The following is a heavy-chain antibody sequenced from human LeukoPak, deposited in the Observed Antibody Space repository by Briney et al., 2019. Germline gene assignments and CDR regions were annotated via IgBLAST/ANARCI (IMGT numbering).Heavy chain of an antibody. D-gene: IGHD1-26*01. Sequence: QAGGSLRLSSAAPGFTFSSYWMSWVRPAPGKGLEWVANIKQVGSEKYYVHSVKGRFTISRDNAKNSLYLQMNSLRAEDTAVYYCASPIVGDPGPAFDIWGQGTMVTVSS. CDR2: IKQVGSEK. J-gene: IGHJ3*02. CDR3: ASPIVGDPGPAFDI. V-gene: IGHV3-7*01. CDR1: GFTFSSYW.